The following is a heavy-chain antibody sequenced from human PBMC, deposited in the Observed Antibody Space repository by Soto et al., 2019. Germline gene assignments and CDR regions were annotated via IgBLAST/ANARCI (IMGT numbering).Heavy chain of an antibody. J-gene: IGHJ4*02. Sequence: EVQLVECGGGLVQPGGSLSLSCAASGFTFSTYSMNWVRQAPGKGLEWVSYISGSSSTIYYADSVKGRFTISRDNAKNSLYLQMKSLRAEDTAVYYCARTGITTAGNHDYWGQGTLVIVSS. CDR2: ISGSSSTI. CDR1: GFTFSTYS. V-gene: IGHV3-48*01. D-gene: IGHD6-13*01. CDR3: ARTGITTAGNHDY.